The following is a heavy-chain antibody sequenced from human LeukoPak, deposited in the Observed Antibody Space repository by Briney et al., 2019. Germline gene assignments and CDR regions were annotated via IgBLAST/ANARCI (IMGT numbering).Heavy chain of an antibody. Sequence: PGGSLRLSCAASGFTFSSYSMNWVRQAPGKGLEWVSSISSSSSYIYYADSVKGRFTISRDNAKNSLYLQMNSLRAEDTAVYYCASELPTDSGSYLDGYFDYWGQGTLVTVSS. CDR3: ASELPTDSGSYLDGYFDY. CDR1: GFTFSSYS. CDR2: ISSSSSYI. J-gene: IGHJ4*02. V-gene: IGHV3-21*01. D-gene: IGHD1-26*01.